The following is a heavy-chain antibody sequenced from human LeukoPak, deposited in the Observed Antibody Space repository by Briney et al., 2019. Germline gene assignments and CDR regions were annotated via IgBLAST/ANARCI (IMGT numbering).Heavy chain of an antibody. D-gene: IGHD1-26*01. J-gene: IGHJ5*02. Sequence: GGSLRLSCAASGFTFSSYEMNWVRQAPGKGLEWASYISSSGSTIYYADSVKGRFTISRDNAKNSLYLQMNSLRAEDTAVYYCARGASNSGSYYNWFDPWGQGTLVSVSS. V-gene: IGHV3-48*03. CDR3: ARGASNSGSYYNWFDP. CDR1: GFTFSSYE. CDR2: ISSSGSTI.